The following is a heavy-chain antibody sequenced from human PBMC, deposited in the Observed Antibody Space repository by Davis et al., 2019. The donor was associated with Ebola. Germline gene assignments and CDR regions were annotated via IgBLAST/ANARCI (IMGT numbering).Heavy chain of an antibody. Sequence: SVKVSCKASGYTFNSYYIHWVRQAPGQGLEWMGGIIPIFGTANYAQKFQGRVTITADESTSTAYMELSSLRSEDTAVYYCARVQMGDIVVVPAASVAFDYWGQGTLVTVSS. CDR3: ARVQMGDIVVVPAASVAFDY. D-gene: IGHD2-2*01. J-gene: IGHJ4*02. CDR2: IIPIFGTA. CDR1: GYTFNSYY. V-gene: IGHV1-69*13.